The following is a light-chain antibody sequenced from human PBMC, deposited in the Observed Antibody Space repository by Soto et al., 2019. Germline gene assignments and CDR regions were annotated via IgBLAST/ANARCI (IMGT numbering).Light chain of an antibody. Sequence: DIQLTQSPSTLSASVGERVTITCRASQTVNTWLAWYQHKPGKAPKLLIYDASVLETGVPSRFSGFSSGTEFTLTISSLQPDDFATYFCQQYNSYSPEGLTFGGETKVDIK. CDR2: DAS. CDR3: QQYNSYSPEGLT. J-gene: IGKJ4*01. CDR1: QTVNTW. V-gene: IGKV1-5*01.